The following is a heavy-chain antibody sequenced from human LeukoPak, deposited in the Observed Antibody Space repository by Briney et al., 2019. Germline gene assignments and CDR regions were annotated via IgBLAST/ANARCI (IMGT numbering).Heavy chain of an antibody. J-gene: IGHJ4*02. CDR1: GGSISSSSYY. Sequence: SETLSLTCTVSGGSISSSSYYWGWIRQPPGKGLEWIGSIYYSGSTYYNPSFKSRVTISVDTSKDQFSLKLSSVTAADTAVYYCARHSPSGTYYFDYWGQGTLVTVSS. CDR3: ARHSPSGTYYFDY. CDR2: IYYSGST. V-gene: IGHV4-39*01.